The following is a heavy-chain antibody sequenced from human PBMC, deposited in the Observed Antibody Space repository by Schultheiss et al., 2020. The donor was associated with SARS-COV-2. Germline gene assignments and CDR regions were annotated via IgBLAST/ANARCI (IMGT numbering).Heavy chain of an antibody. J-gene: IGHJ4*02. CDR1: GFTFSSYA. V-gene: IGHV3-7*01. CDR3: ARDVVSFDY. CDR2: IKQDGSEK. Sequence: GGSLRLSCAASGFTFSSYAMHWVRQAPGKGLEWVANIKQDGSEKYYVDSVKGRFTISRDNAKNSLYLQMNSLRAEDTAVYYCARDVVSFDYWGQGTLVTVSS.